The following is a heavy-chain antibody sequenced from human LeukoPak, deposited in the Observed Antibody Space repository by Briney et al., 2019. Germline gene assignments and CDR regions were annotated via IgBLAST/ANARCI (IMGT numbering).Heavy chain of an antibody. CDR1: GYTFTGYY. Sequence: GASVKVSCKASGYTFTGYYMHWVRQAPGQGLEWMGWINPNSGGTNYAQKFQGRVTMTRDTSISTAYMELSRLRSEDTAVYYCARGGITIFGVVIGAFDYWGQGTLVTVSS. CDR3: ARGGITIFGVVIGAFDY. V-gene: IGHV1-2*02. D-gene: IGHD3-3*01. J-gene: IGHJ4*02. CDR2: INPNSGGT.